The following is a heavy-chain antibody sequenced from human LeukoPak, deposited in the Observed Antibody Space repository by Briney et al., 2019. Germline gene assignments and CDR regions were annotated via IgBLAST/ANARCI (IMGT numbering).Heavy chain of an antibody. V-gene: IGHV3-48*03. D-gene: IGHD6-25*01. CDR2: IGTIISTT. CDR3: ARTVYDLRGQRLIPGLDY. J-gene: IGHJ4*02. Sequence: GGSLRLSCAASGFTFRTYEMNWVRQAPGKGLEWVSYIGTIISTTYYADSVKGRFTVSRDDAKGSLYLQMSSLRAEDTAVYYCARTVYDLRGQRLIPGLDYWGQGTLVTVSS. CDR1: GFTFRTYE.